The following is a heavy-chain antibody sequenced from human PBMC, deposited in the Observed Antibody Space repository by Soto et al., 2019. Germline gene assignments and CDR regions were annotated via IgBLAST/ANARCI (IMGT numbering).Heavy chain of an antibody. CDR2: IKRKTDGGTT. V-gene: IGHV3-15*07. CDR1: GFTFNNAW. D-gene: IGHD1-26*01. Sequence: GGSLRLSCAASGFTFNNAWMNWVRQTPGKGLEWVGRIKRKTDGGTTDYAAPVKGRFTISRDDSQNTLYLQMNSLKIEDTGVNYCSTQIGTYYSRFDYWGLGTLVTVSS. CDR3: STQIGTYYSRFDY. J-gene: IGHJ4*02.